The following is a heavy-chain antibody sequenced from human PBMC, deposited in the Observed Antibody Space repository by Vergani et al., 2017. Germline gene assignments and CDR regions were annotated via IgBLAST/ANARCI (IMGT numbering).Heavy chain of an antibody. V-gene: IGHV3-7*01. Sequence: EVQLVASGGGLVQRGGSLRLSCEASGFTFSNLWMTWVRQAPGKGLEWVSNIKYDGSKKNYVDSVKGRFTISRDNAKNSLYLQMNKLRVEDTAVYFCAKSPHGHTYGGYISQFDPWGQGTLVTVSS. D-gene: IGHD5-18*01. CDR3: AKSPHGHTYGGYISQFDP. CDR1: GFTFSNLW. J-gene: IGHJ5*02. CDR2: IKYDGSKK.